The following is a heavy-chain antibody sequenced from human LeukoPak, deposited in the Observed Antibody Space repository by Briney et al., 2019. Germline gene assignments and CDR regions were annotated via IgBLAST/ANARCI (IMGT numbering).Heavy chain of an antibody. CDR3: VRVSTWSAGAY. J-gene: IGHJ4*02. CDR2: IKGDGREK. Sequence: PGGSLRLSCAASGFTFGNYWMTWVCQAPGKGLEWVANIKGDGREKYYADSLRGRFTISRDNAKNSLYLQINSLRDEDTAVYFCVRVSTWSAGAYWGQGTLVTVSS. V-gene: IGHV3-7*01. D-gene: IGHD6-25*01. CDR1: GFTFGNYW.